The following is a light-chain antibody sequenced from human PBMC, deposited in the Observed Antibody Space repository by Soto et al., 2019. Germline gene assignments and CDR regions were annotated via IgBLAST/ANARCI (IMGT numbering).Light chain of an antibody. CDR1: RNDVGGYNY. V-gene: IGLV2-11*01. CDR2: DVS. Sequence: QSALTQPRSVSGSPGQSVTISCTGTRNDVGGYNYVSWYQQHPGKAPKLMIYDVSKRPSGVPDRFSGSKSGNTASLTISGLQAEDEADYYCCSYAGSYTFVFGGGTKVTVL. J-gene: IGLJ2*01. CDR3: CSYAGSYTFV.